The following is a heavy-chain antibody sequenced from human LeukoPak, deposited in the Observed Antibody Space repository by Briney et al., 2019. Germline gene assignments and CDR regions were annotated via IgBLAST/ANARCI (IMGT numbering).Heavy chain of an antibody. CDR3: ARNVPYGSGNYYNVGIDY. D-gene: IGHD3-10*01. J-gene: IGHJ4*02. V-gene: IGHV4-30-4*08. Sequence: SQTLSLTCTVSGGSISSGDYYWSWIRQPPGKSLEWIGYIYYSGSTNYNPSLESRVTISVDTSKNQFSLKLSSVTAADTAVYYCARNVPYGSGNYYNVGIDYWGQGTLVTVSS. CDR2: IYYSGST. CDR1: GGSISSGDYY.